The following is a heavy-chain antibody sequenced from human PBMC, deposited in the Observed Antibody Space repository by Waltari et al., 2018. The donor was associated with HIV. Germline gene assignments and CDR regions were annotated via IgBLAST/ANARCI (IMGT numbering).Heavy chain of an antibody. J-gene: IGHJ2*01. Sequence: EVQLVESGGGLIQPGGSLRLSCAASGFTVNDNYMSWVRQAPGKGLEWVSVSYGCGTTYSAASVKGRFTISRDDSKNTVYLQLNSLRAEDTAIYYCARHGGGYHYGWYFDLWGRGTLVTVSS. CDR3: ARHGGGYHYGWYFDL. V-gene: IGHV3-53*01. D-gene: IGHD3-22*01. CDR2: SYGCGTT. CDR1: GFTVNDNY.